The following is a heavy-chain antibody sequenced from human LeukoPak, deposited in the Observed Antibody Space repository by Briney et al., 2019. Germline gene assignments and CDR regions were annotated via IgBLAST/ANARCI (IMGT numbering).Heavy chain of an antibody. CDR2: ISSSGGNM. CDR1: GFTFSSYA. D-gene: IGHD5-12*01. V-gene: IGHV3-48*04. CDR3: GRDGSGSPDY. Sequence: HPGGSLRLSCAASGFTFSSYAMYWVRQAPGKGLEWVSYISSSGGNMYYADSVKGRFTISRDNAKNSLYLQMNSLRAEDTAVYYCGRDGSGSPDYWGQGTLVTVSS. J-gene: IGHJ4*02.